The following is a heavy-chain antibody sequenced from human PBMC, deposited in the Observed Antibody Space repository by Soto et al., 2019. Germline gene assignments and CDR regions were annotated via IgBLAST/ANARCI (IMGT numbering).Heavy chain of an antibody. CDR3: ARDSALPLDCSAYNCYFVY. D-gene: IGHD1-20*01. CDR1: GYTFSSYG. CDR2: ISAYNGNT. Sequence: GTSVKVSCKASGYTFSSYGISWVRPAPGQGLEWMGWISAYNGNTNYTQKFQGRVTMTTDTSTSTAYMELRSLRSDDTAVYYCARDSALPLDCSAYNCYFVYWGQGTLVTVSS. V-gene: IGHV1-18*01. J-gene: IGHJ4*02.